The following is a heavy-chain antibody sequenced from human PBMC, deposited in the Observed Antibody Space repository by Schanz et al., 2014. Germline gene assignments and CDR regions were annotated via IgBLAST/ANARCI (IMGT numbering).Heavy chain of an antibody. J-gene: IGHJ4*01. CDR1: GFTFSIYG. V-gene: IGHV3-23*01. CDR3: AKDGRLPYYGTGSDFDY. Sequence: EVQLLESGGGLVQPGGSLRLSCAASGFTFSIYGMSWVRQAPGKGLEWVSRMIGSGSSVFYADSVKGRFTISRDNLKNTVYLQMNSLRAGDTAVYYCAKDGRLPYYGTGSDFDYWGHGTLVAVSS. D-gene: IGHD3-22*01. CDR2: MIGSGSSV.